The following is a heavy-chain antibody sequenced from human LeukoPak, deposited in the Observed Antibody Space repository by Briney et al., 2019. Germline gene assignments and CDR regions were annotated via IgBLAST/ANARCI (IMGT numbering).Heavy chain of an antibody. CDR1: GFSLSTSGMR. CDR2: IDWDDDK. CDR3: ARAMVRGVLDY. D-gene: IGHD3-10*01. V-gene: IGHV2-70*04. J-gene: IGHJ4*02. Sequence: SGPTLVNPTQTLTLTCIFSGFSLSTSGMRVSWIRQPPGKALEWLARIDWDDDKFYSTSLKTRLTISKDTSKNQVVLTMTNMDPVDTATYYCARAMVRGVLDYWGQGTLVTVSS.